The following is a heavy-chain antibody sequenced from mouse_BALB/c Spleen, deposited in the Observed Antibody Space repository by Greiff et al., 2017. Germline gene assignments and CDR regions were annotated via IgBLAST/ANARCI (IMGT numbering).Heavy chain of an antibody. V-gene: IGHV5-12-1*01. J-gene: IGHJ3*01. CDR3: ARRTYDYDSWFAY. CDR2: ISSGGGST. CDR1: GFAFSSYD. Sequence: EVQRVESGGGLVKPGGSLKLPCAASGFAFSSYDMSWVRQTPEKRLEWVAYISSGGGSTYYPDTVKGRFTISRDNAKNTLYLQMSSLKSEDTAMYYCARRTYDYDSWFAYWGQGTLVTVSA. D-gene: IGHD2-4*01.